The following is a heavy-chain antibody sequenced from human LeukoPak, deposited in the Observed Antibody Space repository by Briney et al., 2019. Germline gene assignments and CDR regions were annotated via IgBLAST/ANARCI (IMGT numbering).Heavy chain of an antibody. Sequence: PGGSLRLSCAASGFTFSSYGMNWVRQAPGRGLEWVSGISGSGGSTYYADSVKGRFTISRDNSKNTLYLQMNSLRAEDTAVYYCAKGISPGGHDYGGCVDYWGQGTLVTVSS. CDR1: GFTFSSYG. D-gene: IGHD4-23*01. J-gene: IGHJ4*02. V-gene: IGHV3-23*01. CDR2: ISGSGGST. CDR3: AKGISPGGHDYGGCVDY.